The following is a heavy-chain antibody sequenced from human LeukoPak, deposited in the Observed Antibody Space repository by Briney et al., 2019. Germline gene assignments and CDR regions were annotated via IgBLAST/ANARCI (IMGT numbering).Heavy chain of an antibody. CDR1: GESFSGYY. CDR2: INHSGST. V-gene: IGHV4-34*01. CDR3: ARGLKVGVRWPFYMDV. Sequence: SETLSLTCAVYGESFSGYYWSWIRQPPGKGLEWIGEINHSGSTNYNPSLKSRVTISVDTSKNQFSLKLSSVTAADTAVYYCARGLKVGVRWPFYMDVWGKGTTVTVSS. J-gene: IGHJ6*03. D-gene: IGHD4-23*01.